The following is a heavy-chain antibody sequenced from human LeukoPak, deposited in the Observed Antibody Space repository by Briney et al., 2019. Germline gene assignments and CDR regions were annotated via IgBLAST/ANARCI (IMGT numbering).Heavy chain of an antibody. V-gene: IGHV4-4*07. D-gene: IGHD2-15*01. CDR1: GGSISSYY. CDR3: AREPCSGGSCYSGYYYYYGMDV. J-gene: IGHJ6*02. CDR2: IYTSGST. Sequence: PSETLSLTCTVSGGSISSYYWSWIRQPAGKGLEWIGRIYTSGSTNYNPSLKSRVTMSVDTSKNQFSLKLSSVTAADTAVYYCAREPCSGGSCYSGYYYYYGMDVWGQGTTVTVSS.